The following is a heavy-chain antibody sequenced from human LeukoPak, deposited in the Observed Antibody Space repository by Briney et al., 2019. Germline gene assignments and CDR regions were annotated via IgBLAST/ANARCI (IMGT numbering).Heavy chain of an antibody. V-gene: IGHV3-7*01. D-gene: IGHD6-19*01. J-gene: IGHJ4*02. Sequence: GGSLRLSCAASGFTLSSYWMSWVRQAPGKGLEWVANIKQDGSEKYYVDSVKGRFTISRDNAKNSLYLQMNSLRAEDTAVYYCARLPVAGTDYWGQGTLVTVSS. CDR2: IKQDGSEK. CDR1: GFTLSSYW. CDR3: ARLPVAGTDY.